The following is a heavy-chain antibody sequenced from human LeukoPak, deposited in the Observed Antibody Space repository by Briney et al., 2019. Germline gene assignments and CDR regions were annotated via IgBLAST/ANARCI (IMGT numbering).Heavy chain of an antibody. V-gene: IGHV3-23*01. CDR2: ISSSGGNT. Sequence: GGSLRLSCAASGFTFSSYAMSWVRQAPGKGLEWVSGISSSGGNTYYADSVKGRFTISRDNSRSTLYLQMNSLRAEDTAVYYCAKGTHSTGWTGFDYSGQGTLVPVSS. J-gene: IGHJ4*02. CDR3: AKGTHSTGWTGFDY. CDR1: GFTFSSYA. D-gene: IGHD6-19*01.